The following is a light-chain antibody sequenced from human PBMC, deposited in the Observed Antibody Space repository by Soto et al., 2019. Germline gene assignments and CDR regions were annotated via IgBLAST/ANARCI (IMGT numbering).Light chain of an antibody. V-gene: IGKV1-5*03. J-gene: IGKJ1*01. CDR1: QTISSW. CDR3: QHYNSYSEA. CDR2: KAS. Sequence: DIQMPHATSTLPGLLGHRVTLTCRASQTISSWLAWYQQKPGKAPKLLIYKASTLKSGVPSRFSGSGSGTEFTLTISSLQPDDFATYYCQHYNSYSEAFGQGTKVDIK.